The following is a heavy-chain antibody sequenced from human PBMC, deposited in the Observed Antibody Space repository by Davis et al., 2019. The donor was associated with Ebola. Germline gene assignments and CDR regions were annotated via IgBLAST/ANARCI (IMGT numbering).Heavy chain of an antibody. J-gene: IGHJ6*04. CDR2: ISYDGSNK. D-gene: IGHD3-10*01. Sequence: GESLKISCAASGFTFSSYGVHWVRQAPGKGLQWVAIISYDGSNKYYADSVKGRFTISRDNSKNTLFLQMNSLRPEDTAVYYCAKDQRWDYYGSGHYYYAMNVWGKGTTVTVSS. CDR1: GFTFSSYG. V-gene: IGHV3-30*18. CDR3: AKDQRWDYYGSGHYYYAMNV.